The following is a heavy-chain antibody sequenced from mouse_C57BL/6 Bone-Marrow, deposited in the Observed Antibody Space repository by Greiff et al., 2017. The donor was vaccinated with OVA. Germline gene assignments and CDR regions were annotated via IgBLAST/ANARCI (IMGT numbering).Heavy chain of an antibody. D-gene: IGHD1-1*01. V-gene: IGHV15-2*01. J-gene: IGHJ1*03. CDR2: ILPSIGRT. CDR3: ARDDYGSSYWYFDV. CDR1: DSEVFPIAY. Sequence: QVQLQQSGSELRSPGSSVKLSCKDFDSEVFPIAYMSWVRQKPGHGFEWIGGILPSIGRTIYGEKFEDKATLDADTLSNTAYLELNSLTSEDSAIYYCARDDYGSSYWYFDVWGTGTTVTVS.